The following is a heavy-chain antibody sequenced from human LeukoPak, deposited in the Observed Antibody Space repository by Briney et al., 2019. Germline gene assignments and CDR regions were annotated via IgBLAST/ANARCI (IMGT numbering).Heavy chain of an antibody. CDR2: ISGSGGST. J-gene: IGHJ4*02. V-gene: IGHV3-23*01. Sequence: GGSLRLSCAASGFTFSSYAMSWVRQAPGKGLEWVSAISGSGGSTYYADSVKDRFTISRDNSKNTLYLIMNSRRAEDTAVYYCAKRETYYYDSSGYWGQGTLVTVSS. CDR3: AKRETYYYDSSGY. D-gene: IGHD3-22*01. CDR1: GFTFSSYA.